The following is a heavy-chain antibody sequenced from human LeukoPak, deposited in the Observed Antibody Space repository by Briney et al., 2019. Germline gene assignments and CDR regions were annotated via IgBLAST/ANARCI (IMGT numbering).Heavy chain of an antibody. Sequence: GGSLRLSCAASGFTFSTYWMHWVRQAPGKGLVWVSRINGDGSTTTYADSVKGRFTISTDSAKNTLYLQMNSLRAEDTAMYYCAKGAPYYYAMDVWGQGPRSPSP. CDR2: INGDGSTT. CDR3: AKGAPYYYAMDV. V-gene: IGHV3-74*01. J-gene: IGHJ6*02. CDR1: GFTFSTYW.